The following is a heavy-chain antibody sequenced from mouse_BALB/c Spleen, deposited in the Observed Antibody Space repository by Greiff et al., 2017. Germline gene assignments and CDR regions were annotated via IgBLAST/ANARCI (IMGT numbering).Heavy chain of an antibody. Sequence: VKLMESGPGLVQPSQSLSITCTVSGFSLTSYGVHWVRQSPGKGLEWLGVIWSGGSTDYNAAFISRLSISKDNSKSQVFFKMNSLQANDTAIYYCARKHYGSPTDAMDYWGQGTSVTVSS. CDR2: IWSGGST. J-gene: IGHJ4*01. V-gene: IGHV2-2*02. D-gene: IGHD1-1*01. CDR1: GFSLTSYG. CDR3: ARKHYGSPTDAMDY.